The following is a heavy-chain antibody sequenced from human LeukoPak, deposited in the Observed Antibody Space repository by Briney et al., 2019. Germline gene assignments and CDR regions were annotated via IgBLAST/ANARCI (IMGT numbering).Heavy chain of an antibody. CDR3: ARTYFYDSGGYYY. J-gene: IGHJ4*02. V-gene: IGHV3-23*01. Sequence: GGSLRLSCAASGFTFNNYAMSWVRQAPGKGLECVSGISASGGTTYYADSVKGRFTISRDNSKNTLYLQMNSLRAEDTAVYYCARTYFYDSGGYYYWGQGTLVTVSS. CDR2: ISASGGTT. D-gene: IGHD3-22*01. CDR1: GFTFNNYA.